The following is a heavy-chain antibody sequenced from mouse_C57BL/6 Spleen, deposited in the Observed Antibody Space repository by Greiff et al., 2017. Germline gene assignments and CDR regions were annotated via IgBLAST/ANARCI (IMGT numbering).Heavy chain of an antibody. D-gene: IGHD1-1*01. CDR1: GYTFTSYW. CDR3: ARDITTVVAHYFDY. J-gene: IGHJ2*01. Sequence: QVQLQQPGAELVRPGTSVKLSCKASGYTFTSYWMHWVKQRPGQGLEWIGVIDPSDSYTNYNQKFKGKATLTVDTSSSTAYMQLSSLTSEDSAVYYCARDITTVVAHYFDYWGQGTTLTVSS. V-gene: IGHV1-59*01. CDR2: IDPSDSYT.